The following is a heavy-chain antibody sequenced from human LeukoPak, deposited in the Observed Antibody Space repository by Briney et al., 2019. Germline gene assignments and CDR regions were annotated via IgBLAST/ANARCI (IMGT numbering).Heavy chain of an antibody. J-gene: IGHJ4*02. V-gene: IGHV4-59*08. Sequence: PSETLSLTCSVSGGSISSLYWSCIRQPPGKGMEWIGYIYYTGSTNYNRSLKSRVTMFVDMSKNQFSLRLSSVTAADTAVYYCARHRAYSSSSPFDYWGQGTLVTVSS. CDR2: IYYTGST. D-gene: IGHD6-6*01. CDR3: ARHRAYSSSSPFDY. CDR1: GGSISSLY.